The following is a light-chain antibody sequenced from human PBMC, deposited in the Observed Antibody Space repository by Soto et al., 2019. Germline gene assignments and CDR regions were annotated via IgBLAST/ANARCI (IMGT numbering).Light chain of an antibody. CDR3: QHYGSSLYPLT. V-gene: IGKV3-20*01. Sequence: EIVLTQSPGTLSLSPGERATLSCRASQSVSSSYLAWYQQKPGQAPRLLIYGASSRATGTPDRFSGSGSGTDFALKLSRLEPEDLVVYYCQHYGSSLYPLTFGGGTEVEIK. CDR2: GAS. J-gene: IGKJ4*01. CDR1: QSVSSSY.